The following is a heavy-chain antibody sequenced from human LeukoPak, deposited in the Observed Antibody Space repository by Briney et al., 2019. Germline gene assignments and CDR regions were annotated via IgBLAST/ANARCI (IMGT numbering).Heavy chain of an antibody. CDR2: IYYSGST. D-gene: IGHD3-22*01. V-gene: IGHV4-59*08. J-gene: IGHJ6*03. CDR1: GGSISSYY. CDR3: ARATYYYDSSGYYSHYYYYMDV. Sequence: TTSETLSLTCTVSGGSISSYYWSWVRQPPGKGLEWIGYIYYSGSTNYNPSLKSRVTISVDTSKNQFSLKLSSVTAADTAVYYCARATYYYDSSGYYSHYYYYMDVWGKGTTVTISS.